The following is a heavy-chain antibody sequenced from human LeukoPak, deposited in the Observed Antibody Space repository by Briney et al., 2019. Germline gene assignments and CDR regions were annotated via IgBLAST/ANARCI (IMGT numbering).Heavy chain of an antibody. V-gene: IGHV1-8*01. CDR2: MNPNSGNT. CDR1: VYTLTKYD. CDR3: ARANKFYDFWSGYYSLYYFDY. Sequence: GASVPVSRMCCVYTLTKYDFNGVRQATARGRDWVGWMNPNSGNTGYAQKFEGRVTMTRNTSISTAYMELSSLRSEDTAVYSCARANKFYDFWSGYYSLYYFDYWGQGTLVTVSS. J-gene: IGHJ4*02. D-gene: IGHD3-3*01.